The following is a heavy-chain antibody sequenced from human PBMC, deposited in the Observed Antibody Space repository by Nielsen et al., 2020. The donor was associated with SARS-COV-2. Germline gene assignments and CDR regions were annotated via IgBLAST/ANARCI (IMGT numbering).Heavy chain of an antibody. V-gene: IGHV3-21*01. Sequence: GESLKISCAASGFTFSSYSMNWVRQAPGKGLEWVSSISSSSSYIYYADSVKGRFTISRDNAKNSLYLQMNSLRAEDTAVYYCAKGSDCSSTSCPGDYYYGMDVWGQGTTVTVSS. CDR3: AKGSDCSSTSCPGDYYYGMDV. D-gene: IGHD2-2*01. CDR1: GFTFSSYS. J-gene: IGHJ6*02. CDR2: ISSSSSYI.